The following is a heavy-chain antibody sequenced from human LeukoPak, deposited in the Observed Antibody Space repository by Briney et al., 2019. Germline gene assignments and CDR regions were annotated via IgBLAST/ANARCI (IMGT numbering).Heavy chain of an antibody. J-gene: IGHJ4*02. V-gene: IGHV3-23*01. D-gene: IGHD2-15*01. CDR3: AKGGCRGTCNPLAY. CDR1: GFTFSGSV. CDR2: SGDSDGST. Sequence: GGSLRLSCAASGFTFSGSVMSWVRQAPGKGLEWTSSSGDSDGSTYYADSLKGRFTISRDNSKNTLYLQMNNLRAEDTAVYYCAKGGCRGTCNPLAYWGQGALVTVSP.